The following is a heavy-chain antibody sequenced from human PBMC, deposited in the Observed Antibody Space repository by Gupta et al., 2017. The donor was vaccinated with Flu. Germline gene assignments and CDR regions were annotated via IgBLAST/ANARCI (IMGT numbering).Heavy chain of an antibody. V-gene: IGHV1-18*01. D-gene: IGHD6-13*01. J-gene: IGHJ4*02. CDR3: ARCRGSWYYQRTLRAFDY. Sequence: QVQLVPSGAEVKKPGASVKVSCKASGYTFTSYGISWVRQPHGQGLEWMGWISAYNGNTNYAQKLQGRVTMTTDTSTSTAYMELRSLRSDDTAVYYCARCRGSWYYQRTLRAFDYWGQGTLVTVSS. CDR2: ISAYNGNT. CDR1: GYTFTSYG.